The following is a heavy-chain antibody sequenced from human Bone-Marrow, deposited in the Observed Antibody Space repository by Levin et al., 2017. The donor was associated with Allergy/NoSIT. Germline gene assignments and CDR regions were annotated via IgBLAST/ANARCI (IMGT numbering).Heavy chain of an antibody. D-gene: IGHD3-3*01. CDR3: TRAGERIAIFGVEHDAFDM. CDR1: GGSISSYY. CDR2: IYYNGNT. V-gene: IGHV4-59*01. Sequence: SETLSLTCTVSGGSISSYYWSWIRQPPGKGLEWIGFIYYNGNTNYNPSLKSRVTISVDMFKNQFSLKVKSVTAADTAVYYCTRAGERIAIFGVEHDAFDMWGQGTMVSVS. J-gene: IGHJ3*02.